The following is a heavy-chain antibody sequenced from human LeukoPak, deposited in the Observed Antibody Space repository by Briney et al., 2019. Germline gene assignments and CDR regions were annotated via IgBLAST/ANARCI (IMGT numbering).Heavy chain of an antibody. CDR1: GGSISSGGYY. CDR3: ARDHGPMIVPNNWFDP. V-gene: IGHV4-31*03. J-gene: IGHJ5*02. Sequence: SETLSLTCTVSGGSISSGGYYWSWVRQHPGKGLEWIGYIYYSGSTYYNPSLKSRVTISVDTSKNQFSLKLSSVTAADTAVYYCARDHGPMIVPNNWFDPWGQGTLVTVSS. D-gene: IGHD3-22*01. CDR2: IYYSGST.